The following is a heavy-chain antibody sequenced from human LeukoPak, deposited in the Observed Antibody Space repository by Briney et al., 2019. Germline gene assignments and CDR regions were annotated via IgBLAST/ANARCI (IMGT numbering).Heavy chain of an antibody. CDR3: ARDYYGSGSYRGRIDY. J-gene: IGHJ4*02. Sequence: ASVKVSCKVSGYTLTELSMHWVRQAPGKGLEWMGGFDPEDGETIYAQKFQGRVTMTEDTSTDTAYMELSSLRSEDTAVYYCARDYYGSGSYRGRIDYWGQGTLVTVSS. V-gene: IGHV1-24*01. CDR2: FDPEDGET. D-gene: IGHD3-10*01. CDR1: GYTLTELS.